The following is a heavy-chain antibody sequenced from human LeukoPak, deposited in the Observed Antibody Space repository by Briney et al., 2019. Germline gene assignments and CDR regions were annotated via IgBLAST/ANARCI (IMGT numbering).Heavy chain of an antibody. CDR2: IHHSGDT. D-gene: IGHD3-16*02. J-gene: IGHJ4*02. CDR3: ARVAWIPIGGVIVTAFDY. V-gene: IGHV4-4*02. Sequence: PSGTLSLTCAVSGGSISGDSWWSWVRQSPGKGLEWIGEIHHSGDTDYNSSLKSRVTMSLDKSKTQFSLTLNSVTAADTAVYYCARVAWIPIGGVIVTAFDYWGQGTLVTVSS. CDR1: GGSISGDSW.